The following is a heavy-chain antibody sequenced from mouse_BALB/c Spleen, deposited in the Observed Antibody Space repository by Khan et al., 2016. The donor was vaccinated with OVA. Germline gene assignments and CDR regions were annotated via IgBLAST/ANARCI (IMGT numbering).Heavy chain of an antibody. D-gene: IGHD2-4*01. Sequence: VQLQQSGTVLARPGASVKMSCKASGYSFTSYWMHWVKQRPGLGLEWIGAIYPGISDTRYNQKFKGKAKLTAVTSASTAYMELSSLTNEDSAVYYCTRSYDSYYLDYWGQGTLLTVSS. CDR2: IYPGISDT. J-gene: IGHJ2*01. CDR3: TRSYDSYYLDY. V-gene: IGHV1-5*01. CDR1: GYSFTSYW.